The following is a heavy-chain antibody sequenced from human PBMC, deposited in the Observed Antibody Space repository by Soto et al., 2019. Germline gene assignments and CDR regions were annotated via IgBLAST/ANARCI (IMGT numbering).Heavy chain of an antibody. CDR2: LYYTGTT. J-gene: IGHJ4*02. Sequence: SETLSLTCSVSGGSIGSSSYYFGWIRQPPGKGLEWIGSLYYTGTTYYNSSLKSRVTISADKSQNQFSLRLSSVTAADTAVYYCAKNLPRTGRFDYWGQGTVVTVSS. V-gene: IGHV4-39*01. CDR3: AKNLPRTGRFDY. CDR1: GGSIGSSSYY.